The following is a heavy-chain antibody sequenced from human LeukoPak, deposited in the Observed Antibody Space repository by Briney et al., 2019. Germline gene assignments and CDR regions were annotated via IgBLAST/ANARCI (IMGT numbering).Heavy chain of an antibody. CDR3: ARHFPPLYGYCSSTSCYMSPWFDP. J-gene: IGHJ5*02. CDR2: IYTSGST. V-gene: IGHV4-4*09. Sequence: SETLSLTCTVSGVSINSHYLNWIRQPPGKGLEWIGYIYTSGSTNYNPSLKSRVTISVDTSKNQFSLKLSSVTAADTAVYYCARHFPPLYGYCSSTSCYMSPWFDPWGQGTLVTVSS. D-gene: IGHD2-2*02. CDR1: GVSINSHY.